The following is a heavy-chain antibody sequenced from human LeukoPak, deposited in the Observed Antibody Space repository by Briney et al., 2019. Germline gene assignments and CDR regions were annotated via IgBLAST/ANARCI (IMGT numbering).Heavy chain of an antibody. CDR2: ISGSGGST. V-gene: IGHV3-23*01. J-gene: IGHJ4*02. Sequence: GGSLRLSCAASGFTFSSYAMSWVRQAPGKGLEWVTAISGSGGSTYYADSVKGRFTISRDNSKNTLYLQMNSLRAEDTAVYYCAKSLPPGRITMVRGIDYWGQGTLVTVSS. D-gene: IGHD3-10*01. CDR1: GFTFSSYA. CDR3: AKSLPPGRITMVRGIDY.